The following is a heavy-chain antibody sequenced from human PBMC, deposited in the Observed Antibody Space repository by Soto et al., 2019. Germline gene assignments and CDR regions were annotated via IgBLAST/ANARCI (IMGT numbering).Heavy chain of an antibody. D-gene: IGHD6-6*01. Sequence: QVQLVQSGAEVKKPGSSVKVSCKASGGTFSSYALSWVRQAPGQGLEWMGGIIPIFGTANYAQKFQGRVTMTADESTSTAYMELISLRSEDTAVYYCARVPTRYYYYGMDVWGQGTTVTVSS. CDR3: ARVPTRYYYYGMDV. CDR2: IIPIFGTA. CDR1: GGTFSSYA. J-gene: IGHJ6*02. V-gene: IGHV1-69*12.